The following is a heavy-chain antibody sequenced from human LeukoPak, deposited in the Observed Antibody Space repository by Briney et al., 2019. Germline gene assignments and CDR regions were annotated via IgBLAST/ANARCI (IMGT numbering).Heavy chain of an antibody. CDR2: IYYSGST. CDR1: GGSISSSSYY. Sequence: PSETLSLTCTVSGGSISSSSYYWGWIRQPPGKGLEWIGSIYYSGSTNYNPSLKSRVTMSVDTSKNQFSLKLSSVTAADTAVYYCARETTSKTSPAPYYYYYYMDVWGKGTTVTVSS. D-gene: IGHD1-14*01. CDR3: ARETTSKTSPAPYYYYYYMDV. J-gene: IGHJ6*03. V-gene: IGHV4-39*07.